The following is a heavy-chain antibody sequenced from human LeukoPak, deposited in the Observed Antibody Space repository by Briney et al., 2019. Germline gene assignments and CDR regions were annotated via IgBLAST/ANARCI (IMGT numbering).Heavy chain of an antibody. CDR1: GFTFSSYS. CDR3: ATYYDFWSGYRPSYYYYMDV. Sequence: GGSLRLSCAASGFTFSSYSMNWVRQAPGKGLEWVSSISSSSSYIYYADSVKGRFTISRDNAKNSPYLQMNSLRAEDTAVYYCATYYDFWSGYRPSYYYYMDVWGKGTTVTVSS. D-gene: IGHD3-3*01. CDR2: ISSSSSYI. J-gene: IGHJ6*03. V-gene: IGHV3-21*01.